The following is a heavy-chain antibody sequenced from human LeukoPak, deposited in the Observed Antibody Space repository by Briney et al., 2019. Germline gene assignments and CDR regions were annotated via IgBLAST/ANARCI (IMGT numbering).Heavy chain of an antibody. V-gene: IGHV1-2*02. CDR3: ARRDYDILTGYYHLDY. Sequence: ASVKVSCKASGYTFTGYYMHWVRQAPGQGLEWMGWINPNSGGTNYAQKFQGRVTMTRDTSISTAYMELSRLRSDDTAVYYCARRDYDILTGYYHLDYWGQGTLVTVSS. J-gene: IGHJ4*02. D-gene: IGHD3-9*01. CDR2: INPNSGGT. CDR1: GYTFTGYY.